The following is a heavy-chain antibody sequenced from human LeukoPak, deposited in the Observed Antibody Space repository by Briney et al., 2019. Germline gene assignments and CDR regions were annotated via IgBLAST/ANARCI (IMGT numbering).Heavy chain of an antibody. CDR2: ISGSGGST. CDR1: GFTFSSYA. Sequence: GGSLRLSCAASGFTFSSYAMSWVRQAPGKGLEWVSAISGSGGSTYYADSVKGRFTISRDNSKNTLYLQVNSLRAEDTAVYYCAKDQWELLFSGFDYWGQGTLVTVSS. D-gene: IGHD1-26*01. V-gene: IGHV3-23*01. CDR3: AKDQWELLFSGFDY. J-gene: IGHJ4*02.